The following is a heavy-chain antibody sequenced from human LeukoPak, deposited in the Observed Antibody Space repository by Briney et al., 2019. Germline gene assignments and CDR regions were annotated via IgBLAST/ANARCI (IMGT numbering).Heavy chain of an antibody. CDR1: GGTFSSYA. Sequence: SVKVSCTASGGTFSSYAISWVRQAPGQGLEWMGGIIPIFGTANYAQKFQGRVTITAGESTSTAYMELSSLRSEDTAVYYCARDRSSSVHYSMDVWGQGTTVTVSS. CDR3: ARDRSSSVHYSMDV. CDR2: IIPIFGTA. D-gene: IGHD6-13*01. J-gene: IGHJ6*02. V-gene: IGHV1-69*13.